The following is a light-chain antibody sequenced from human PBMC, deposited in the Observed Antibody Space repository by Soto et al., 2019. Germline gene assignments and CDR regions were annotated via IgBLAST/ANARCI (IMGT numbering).Light chain of an antibody. CDR1: SSDVGSFNL. CDR2: EGS. Sequence: QSALTQPASVSGSPGQSITISCTGTSSDVGSFNLVSWYQQHPGKAPKLMIYEGSKRPSGVSNRFSGSNSGNTASLTISGLQAEDEADYYCCSYAGSSTLFGGGTKLTVL. CDR3: CSYAGSSTL. J-gene: IGLJ3*02. V-gene: IGLV2-23*01.